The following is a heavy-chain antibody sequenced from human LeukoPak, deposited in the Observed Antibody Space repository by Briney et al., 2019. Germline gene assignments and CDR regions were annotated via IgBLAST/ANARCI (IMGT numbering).Heavy chain of an antibody. J-gene: IGHJ3*02. D-gene: IGHD2-2*01. CDR3: ARHQFPPNAFDI. CDR2: IYHSRST. Sequence: PSETLSLTHAVSVYSLSSGYHWGWIRQPPGKGLEWIGSIYHSRSTYYNPSLNSRDTISVDTSKNLFSLKVSSVTAADTAVYYCARHQFPPNAFDIWGQGTMVTVSS. V-gene: IGHV4-38-2*01. CDR1: VYSLSSGYH.